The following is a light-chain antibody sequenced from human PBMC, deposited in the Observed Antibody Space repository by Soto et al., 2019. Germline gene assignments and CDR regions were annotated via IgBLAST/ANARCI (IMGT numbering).Light chain of an antibody. Sequence: EIVMTQSPATLSVSPGERATLSCRASQSVSSYLAWYQQKPGQGPRVLIYGASTRATGIPARFSGSGSGTEFILTISSLQSVDFAVYYCQQYSKWPRTVGGGTKVDIK. J-gene: IGKJ4*01. CDR1: QSVSSY. CDR3: QQYSKWPRT. V-gene: IGKV3-15*01. CDR2: GAS.